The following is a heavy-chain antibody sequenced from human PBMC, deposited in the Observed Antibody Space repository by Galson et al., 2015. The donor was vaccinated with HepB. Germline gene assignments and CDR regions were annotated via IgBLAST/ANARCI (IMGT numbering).Heavy chain of an antibody. D-gene: IGHD3-10*01. CDR1: GFTFSSYA. CDR3: AREGITMVRGVFDY. Sequence: SLRLSCAASGFTFSSYAMHWVRQAPGEGLEWVAVISYDGSNKYYADSVKGRFTISRDNSKNTLYLQMNSLRAEDTAVYYCAREGITMVRGVFDYWGQGTLVTVSS. V-gene: IGHV3-30*04. CDR2: ISYDGSNK. J-gene: IGHJ4*02.